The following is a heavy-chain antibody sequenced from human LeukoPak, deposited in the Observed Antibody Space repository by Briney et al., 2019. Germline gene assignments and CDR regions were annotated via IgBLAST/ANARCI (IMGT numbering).Heavy chain of an antibody. V-gene: IGHV4-59*08. CDR3: ERLTVTTPKNDYYYYYGMDV. Sequence: SETLSLTCTVSGCSISSYYWSWIRQPPGKGLEWVGYIYYSGSTNYNPSLKSRVTISVNTSKNQFSLKLSSVTAADTAVYYCERLTVTTPKNDYYYYYGMDVWGQGTTVTVSS. CDR2: IYYSGST. D-gene: IGHD4-17*01. J-gene: IGHJ6*02. CDR1: GCSISSYY.